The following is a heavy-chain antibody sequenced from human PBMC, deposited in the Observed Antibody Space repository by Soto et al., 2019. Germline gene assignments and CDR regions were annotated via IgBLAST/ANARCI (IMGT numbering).Heavy chain of an antibody. D-gene: IGHD6-19*01. Sequence: PSETLSLTCTVSGGFISSGGYYWSWIRQHPGKGLEWIGYIYYSGSTYYNPSLKSRVTISVDTSKNQFSLKLSSVTAADTAVYYCARVSDLDIAVADPLGYFDYWGQGTLVTVSS. CDR1: GGFISSGGYY. V-gene: IGHV4-31*03. CDR3: ARVSDLDIAVADPLGYFDY. J-gene: IGHJ4*02. CDR2: IYYSGST.